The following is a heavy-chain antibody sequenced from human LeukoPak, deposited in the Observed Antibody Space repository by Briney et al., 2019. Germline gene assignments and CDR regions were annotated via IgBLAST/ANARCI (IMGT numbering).Heavy chain of an antibody. Sequence: GSLRLSCAASGFTFSSYAMSWVRQAPGKGLEWVSAISGSGGSTYYADSVKGRFTISRDNSKNTLYLQMNSLRAEDTAVYYCAKADSSGYYYAPWYFDYWGQGTLVTVSS. CDR2: ISGSGGST. D-gene: IGHD3-22*01. J-gene: IGHJ4*02. V-gene: IGHV3-23*01. CDR3: AKADSSGYYYAPWYFDY. CDR1: GFTFSSYA.